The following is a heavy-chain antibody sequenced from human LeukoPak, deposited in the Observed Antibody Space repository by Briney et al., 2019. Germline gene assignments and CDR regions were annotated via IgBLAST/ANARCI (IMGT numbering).Heavy chain of an antibody. CDR3: AKDHHNSGWHYIEC. CDR2: ISGSAFST. V-gene: IGHV3-23*01. D-gene: IGHD6-19*01. CDR1: GYTLSRLD. J-gene: IGHJ4*01. Sequence: GGSQTLLCLPSGYTLSRLDMMWARQAPGKGLEWVSGISGSAFSTYYADSVKGRFTITRDKTKYTLYLQIDSLRAEGTAVYYCAKDHHNSGWHYIECWGPVILVTVSS.